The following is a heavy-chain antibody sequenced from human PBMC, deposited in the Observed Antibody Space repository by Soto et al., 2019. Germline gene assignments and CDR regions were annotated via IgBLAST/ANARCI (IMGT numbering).Heavy chain of an antibody. CDR2: ISSSGSST. CDR1: GYTFSNSA. V-gene: IGHV3-23*01. D-gene: IGHD6-19*01. J-gene: IGHJ4*02. CDR3: SETVAGRI. Sequence: EVQLLESGGGFVQPGGCLRLSCVASGYTFSNSAMSWVRQAPGQGLEWVSSISSSGSSTYHADSVKGRFTISRDNSKNTLFLQMNGLRVEDTAVYYCSETVAGRIWGQGTLVTVSA.